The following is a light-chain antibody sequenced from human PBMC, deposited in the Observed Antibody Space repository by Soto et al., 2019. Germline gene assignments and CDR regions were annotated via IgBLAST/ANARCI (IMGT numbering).Light chain of an antibody. CDR1: QSVSSSY. CDR2: GAS. CDR3: QQRSNWPT. Sequence: VLTQSPRTLSLPPGDRATLSCRASQSVSSSYLAWYQQKPGQAPRLLIYGASSRATGIPDRFSGSGSGTDFTLTISSLEPEDFAVYYCQQRSNWPTFGQGTRLEIK. V-gene: IGKV3D-20*02. J-gene: IGKJ5*01.